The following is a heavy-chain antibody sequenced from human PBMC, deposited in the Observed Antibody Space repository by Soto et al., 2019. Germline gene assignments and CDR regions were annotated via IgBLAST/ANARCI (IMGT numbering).Heavy chain of an antibody. D-gene: IGHD3-22*01. CDR2: VDASGNT. J-gene: IGHJ5*02. Sequence: QVQLQESGPGLVKASETLSLSCTVSGHSISADYWSWIRQPAGKRLEWIGRVDASGNTNYNPSLKSRVPMSVDTSKNQFFLKVRSVTAADTAMYFCARDVGGSVVPHWFDPWGQGVLVTVSS. CDR3: ARDVGGSVVPHWFDP. CDR1: GHSISADY. V-gene: IGHV4-4*07.